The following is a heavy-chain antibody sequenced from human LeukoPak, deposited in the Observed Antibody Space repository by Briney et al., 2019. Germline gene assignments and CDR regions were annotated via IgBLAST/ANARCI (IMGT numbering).Heavy chain of an antibody. CDR1: GFTFSSNW. V-gene: IGHV3-74*01. J-gene: IGHJ4*02. CDR2: INSDGSSI. D-gene: IGHD3-10*01. Sequence: PGGSLRLSCAASGFTFSSNWMHWVRQAPGKGLVWVSRINSDGSSISYADSVKGRFTISRDNAKNTLHLQMNSLRAEDTAVYYCARDRGSLDFDYWGQGTLVTVSS. CDR3: ARDRGSLDFDY.